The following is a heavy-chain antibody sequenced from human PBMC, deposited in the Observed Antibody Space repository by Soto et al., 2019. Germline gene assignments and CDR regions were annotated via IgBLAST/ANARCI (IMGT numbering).Heavy chain of an antibody. Sequence: SYTLSLTCAVYGASFSGYYWSWICESPGKGLEWIGEINHSGSTNYNPSIKSRVTISVDTSQNQFSLKLSSVTAADTAVYYCARGRRAGFWSGYYVVWGQGTLVTVS. CDR3: ARGRRAGFWSGYYVV. CDR1: GASFSGYY. D-gene: IGHD3-3*01. CDR2: INHSGST. J-gene: IGHJ4*02. V-gene: IGHV4-34*01.